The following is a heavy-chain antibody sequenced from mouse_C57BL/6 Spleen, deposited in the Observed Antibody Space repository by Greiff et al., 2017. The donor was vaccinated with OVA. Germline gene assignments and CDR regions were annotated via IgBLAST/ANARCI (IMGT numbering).Heavy chain of an antibody. Sequence: VQLVESGAELVRPGTSVKVSCKASGYAFTNYLIEWVKQRPGQGLEWIGVINPGSGGTNYNEKFKGKATLTADKSSSTAYMQLSSLTSEDSAVYFCARGETAQAAWFAYWGQGTLVTVSA. CDR1: GYAFTNYL. V-gene: IGHV1-54*01. J-gene: IGHJ3*01. CDR3: ARGETAQAAWFAY. D-gene: IGHD3-2*02. CDR2: INPGSGGT.